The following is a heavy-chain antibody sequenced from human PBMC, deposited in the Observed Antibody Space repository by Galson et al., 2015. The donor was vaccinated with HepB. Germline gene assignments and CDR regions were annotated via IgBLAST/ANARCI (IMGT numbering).Heavy chain of an antibody. V-gene: IGHV3-30*03. CDR2: ISHDDGRFK. CDR1: GFMLNDYG. J-gene: IGHJ1*01. D-gene: IGHD1-26*01. Sequence: SLRLSCAASGFMLNDYGIHWVRQAPGKGPEWVRGISHDDGRFKLYGDSVKGRITISRDNSENTLYFQMNSLRPEDTAVYFCVPEIGAKDFAHWGRGILVTVS. CDR3: VPEIGAKDFAH.